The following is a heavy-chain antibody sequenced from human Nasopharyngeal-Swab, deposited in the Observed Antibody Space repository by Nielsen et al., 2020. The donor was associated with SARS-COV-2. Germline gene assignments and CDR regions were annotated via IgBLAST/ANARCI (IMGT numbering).Heavy chain of an antibody. CDR3: AREMWRHPNYVDY. Sequence: GESLKISCATSGFTLSDYYMSWIRQAPGKGLEWLVYLSHSCTTIYYADSVKGRFTISRDNAKNSLFLQMNSVRAEDTAVYYCAREMWRHPNYVDYWGQGTLVSVSS. CDR2: LSHSCTTI. CDR1: GFTLSDYY. D-gene: IGHD5-18*01. J-gene: IGHJ4*02. V-gene: IGHV3-11*04.